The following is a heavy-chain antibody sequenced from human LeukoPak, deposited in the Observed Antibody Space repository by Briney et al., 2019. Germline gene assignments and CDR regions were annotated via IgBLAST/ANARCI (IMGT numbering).Heavy chain of an antibody. J-gene: IGHJ4*02. CDR2: INHSGST. CDR1: GGSFSGYY. CDR3: ARTIPTHYYGSGRSDY. D-gene: IGHD3-10*01. V-gene: IGHV4-34*01. Sequence: SETLSLTCAVYGGSFSGYYWSWIRQPPGKALEWIGEINHSGSTNYNPSLKSRVTISVDTSKNQFSLKLSSVTAADTAVYYCARTIPTHYYGSGRSDYWGQGTLVTVSS.